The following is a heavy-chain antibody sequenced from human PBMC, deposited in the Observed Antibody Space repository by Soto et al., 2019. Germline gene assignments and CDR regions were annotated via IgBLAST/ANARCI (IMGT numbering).Heavy chain of an antibody. V-gene: IGHV4-31*03. CDR3: ARELPQRQGRNMDV. CDR1: GGSMTSGDQY. J-gene: IGHJ6*02. D-gene: IGHD1-1*01. CDR2: INHGGSL. Sequence: SETLSLTCTVTGGSMTSGDQYWTWIRHRPGEGLEWFGYINHGGSLYYNPSLKSRVSMPVDTSKNQFSLNLSSVTAADTAVYYCARELPQRQGRNMDVWGQGTTVTVSS.